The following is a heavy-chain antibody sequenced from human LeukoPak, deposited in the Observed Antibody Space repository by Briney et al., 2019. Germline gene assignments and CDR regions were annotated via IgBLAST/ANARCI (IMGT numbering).Heavy chain of an antibody. J-gene: IGHJ4*02. D-gene: IGHD4-17*01. V-gene: IGHV1-69*04. Sequence: SVKVSCKASGGTFSSYAISWVRQAPGQGLEWMGRIIPILGIANYAQKFQGRVTITADKSTSTAYMELSSLRSEDTAVYYCARGRDDYGDYAVDYWGQGTLVTVSS. CDR3: ARGRDDYGDYAVDY. CDR1: GGTFSSYA. CDR2: IIPILGIA.